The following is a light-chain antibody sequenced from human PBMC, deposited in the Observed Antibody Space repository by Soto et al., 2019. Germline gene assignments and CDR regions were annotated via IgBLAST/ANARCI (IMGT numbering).Light chain of an antibody. V-gene: IGKV3-20*01. CDR1: QSVRSSF. J-gene: IGKJ4*01. CDR2: GAS. CDR3: QQYGSSPLT. Sequence: EIVLTQSPGTLSLSPGERATLSCRASQSVRSSFLAWYHQKPGQAPRLLIYGASSRATGIPDRFSGSGSGTDFTLTISRLEPEDFALYYCQQYGSSPLTFGGGTKVEIK.